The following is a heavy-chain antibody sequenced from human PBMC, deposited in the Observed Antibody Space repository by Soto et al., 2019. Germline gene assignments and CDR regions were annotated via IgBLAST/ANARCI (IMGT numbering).Heavy chain of an antibody. V-gene: IGHV3-21*01. D-gene: IGHD3-22*01. Sequence: EVQLVESGGGLVKPGGSLRLSCAASGFTFSSYSMNWVRQAPGKGLEWVSSISSSSSYIYYADSVKGRFTISRDNAKKSLYLQMNRLRDEDTAVYYCARVVDYYDPYYYYGMDVWGQGTTVTVSS. CDR2: ISSSSSYI. CDR1: GFTFSSYS. J-gene: IGHJ6*02. CDR3: ARVVDYYDPYYYYGMDV.